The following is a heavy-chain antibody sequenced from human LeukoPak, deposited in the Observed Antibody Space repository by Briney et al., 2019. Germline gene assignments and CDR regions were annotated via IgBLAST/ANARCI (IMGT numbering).Heavy chain of an antibody. D-gene: IGHD3-9*01. CDR1: GGSISSSCYY. CDR2: IYYSGST. V-gene: IGHV4-39*07. J-gene: IGHJ3*02. Sequence: SETLSLTCTVSGGSISSSCYYWGWIRQPPGKGLEWIGSIYYSGSTYYNPSLKSRVTLSVDTSKNQFSLKLSSVTAADTAVYYCARGRGVYDILTGYSYDAFDIWGQGTMVTVSS. CDR3: ARGRGVYDILTGYSYDAFDI.